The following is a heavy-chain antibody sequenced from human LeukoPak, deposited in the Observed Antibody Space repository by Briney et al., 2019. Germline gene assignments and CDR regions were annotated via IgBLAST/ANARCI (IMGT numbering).Heavy chain of an antibody. V-gene: IGHV4-59*08. CDR2: IHYSGST. J-gene: IGHJ4*02. D-gene: IGHD3-10*01. Sequence: PSETLSLTCTVSGGSISSNYWSWIRQPPGRGLEWIGYIHYSGSTNYNPSLKSRVTISADTSKNQFSLKLSSVTAADTAVYYCARGDVAFRYFDYWGQGTLVTVSS. CDR3: ARGDVAFRYFDY. CDR1: GGSISSNY.